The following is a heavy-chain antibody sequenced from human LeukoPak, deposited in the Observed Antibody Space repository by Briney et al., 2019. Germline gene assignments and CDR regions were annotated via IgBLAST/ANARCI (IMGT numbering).Heavy chain of an antibody. J-gene: IGHJ5*02. Sequence: GGSLRLSCAASGFTVSSNYMIWVGQAPGKGLEWVSVIYSGGNTYYADCVKGRFTISRDDSKNTLYLQMNSLGAEDTAVYYCARQNDYGDNWFDPWGQGTLVTVSS. CDR1: GFTVSSNY. D-gene: IGHD4-17*01. CDR2: IYSGGNT. V-gene: IGHV3-53*01. CDR3: ARQNDYGDNWFDP.